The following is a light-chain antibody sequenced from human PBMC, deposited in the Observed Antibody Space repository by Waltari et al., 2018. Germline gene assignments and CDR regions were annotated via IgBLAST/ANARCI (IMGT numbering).Light chain of an antibody. CDR2: AAS. V-gene: IGKV3-20*01. J-gene: IGKJ3*01. CDR3: QHYGATLFT. Sequence: EIVLTQSPGTLSLSPGERATLSCRVTPTTAGSYLAWYQQRPGQAPRLLIYAASSRATGIPDRFSGSGSGTDFTLTISRLEPEDVAVYYCQHYGATLFTFGPGTKVDIK. CDR1: PTTAGSY.